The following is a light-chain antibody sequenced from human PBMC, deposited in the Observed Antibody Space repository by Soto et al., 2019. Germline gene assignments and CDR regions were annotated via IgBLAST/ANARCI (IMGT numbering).Light chain of an antibody. Sequence: EVLMTQYPATLSVSPGERATLSWGGSQTISTNLAWYQQKPGQAPRLLIYGASTRAAGIPARFSGSGSGTEFTLIISSLKSEDFAVYYCQQRSNWPTITFGHGTRLEI. CDR2: GAS. J-gene: IGKJ5*01. V-gene: IGKV3-15*01. CDR3: QQRSNWPTIT. CDR1: QTISTN.